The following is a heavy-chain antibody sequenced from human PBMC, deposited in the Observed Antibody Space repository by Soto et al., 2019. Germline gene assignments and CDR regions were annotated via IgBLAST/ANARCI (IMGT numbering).Heavy chain of an antibody. J-gene: IGHJ4*02. CDR2: IIPIFGTA. D-gene: IGHD3-22*01. CDR3: ARAQDSSGYYGPFDY. V-gene: IGHV1-69*13. Sequence: GASVKVSCKASGGTFSSYAISWVRQAPGQGLEWMGGIIPIFGTANYAQKFQGRVTITADESTSTAYMELSSLRSEDTAVYYCARAQDSSGYYGPFDYWGQGTLVTVSS. CDR1: GGTFSSYA.